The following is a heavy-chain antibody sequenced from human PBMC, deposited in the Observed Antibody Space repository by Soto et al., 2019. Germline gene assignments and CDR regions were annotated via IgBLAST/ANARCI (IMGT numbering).Heavy chain of an antibody. V-gene: IGHV1-69*05. CDR1: GGTFSSYA. J-gene: IGHJ3*02. CDR3: AREGPPAGSSGPSSHAFDI. Sequence: QVQLVQSGAEVKKPGSSVKVSCKASGGTFSSYAISWVRQAPGQGLEWMGGIIPIFGTANYAQKFQGRVTVTRDEXXSXAFXELRRLRSEDTAVYYCAREGPPAGSSGPSSHAFDIWGQGTMVTVSS. CDR2: IIPIFGTA. D-gene: IGHD3-22*01.